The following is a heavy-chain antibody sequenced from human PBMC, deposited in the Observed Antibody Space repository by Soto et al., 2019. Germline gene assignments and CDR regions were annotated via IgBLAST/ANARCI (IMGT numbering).Heavy chain of an antibody. D-gene: IGHD1-20*01. Sequence: PGGSLRLACAACGFRFRSYAMGGVRKTQGKGLEWVSAISGSGGSTYYADSVKGRFTISRDNSKNTLYLQMNSLRAEDTAVYYYAKALANWRDYYYGMDVWGQGTTVTVSS. CDR2: ISGSGGST. CDR1: GFRFRSYA. V-gene: IGHV3-23*01. J-gene: IGHJ6*02. CDR3: AKALANWRDYYYGMDV.